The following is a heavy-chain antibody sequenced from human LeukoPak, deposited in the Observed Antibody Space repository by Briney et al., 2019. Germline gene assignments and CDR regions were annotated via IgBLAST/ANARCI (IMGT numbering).Heavy chain of an antibody. CDR3: ARERSMVRGVSWFDP. CDR1: GGSISNHY. V-gene: IGHV4-59*11. J-gene: IGHJ5*02. Sequence: SETLSLTCTVSGGSISNHYWSWIRQPPGKGLEWLGYIYYSGSPNYNPSLKSRVTISVDTSKDQFSLKLSSVTAADTAVYYCARERSMVRGVSWFDPWGQGTLVTVSS. D-gene: IGHD3-10*01. CDR2: IYYSGSP.